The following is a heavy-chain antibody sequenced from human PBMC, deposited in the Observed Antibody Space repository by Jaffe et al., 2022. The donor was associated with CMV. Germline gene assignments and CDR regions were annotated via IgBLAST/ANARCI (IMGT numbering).Heavy chain of an antibody. D-gene: IGHD5-18*01. CDR1: GFTFSSYW. J-gene: IGHJ6*03. CDR3: ARDVDTAIIVSHYYMDV. Sequence: EVQLVESGGGLVQPGGSLRLSCAASGFTFSSYWMSWVRQAPGKGLEWVANIKQDGSEKYYVDSVKGRFTISRDNAKNSLYLQMNSLRAEDTAVYYCARDVDTAIIVSHYYMDVWGKGTTVTVSS. V-gene: IGHV3-7*03. CDR2: IKQDGSEK.